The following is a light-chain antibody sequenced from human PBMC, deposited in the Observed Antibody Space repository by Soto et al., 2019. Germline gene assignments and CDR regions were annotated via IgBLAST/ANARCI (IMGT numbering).Light chain of an antibody. V-gene: IGLV2-23*01. J-gene: IGLJ1*01. Sequence: QSALTQPASVSGSPGQSIAISCTGTSRDVGSYNLVSWYQQHPGKAPKVMIYEGSKRPSGVSDRFSGSKSGNTASLTISGLQADDEADYYCCSYAGDSTYVFGIGTKLTVL. CDR3: CSYAGDSTYV. CDR2: EGS. CDR1: SRDVGSYNL.